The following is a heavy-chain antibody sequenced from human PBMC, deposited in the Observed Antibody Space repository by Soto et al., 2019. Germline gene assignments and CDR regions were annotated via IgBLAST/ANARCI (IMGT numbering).Heavy chain of an antibody. CDR1: GFTFSTYS. J-gene: IGHJ6*02. CDR3: ARGGSSSDNGMDV. D-gene: IGHD6-6*01. Sequence: EVQLVESGGGLVQPGGSLRLSCAASGFTFSTYSMNWVRQDPGKGLEWVSYISSRSYTIYYVDSVKGRFTISRDNAKNSLYLQMNSLRDEDTAVYYCARGGSSSDNGMDVWGQGTTVTVSS. CDR2: ISSRSYTI. V-gene: IGHV3-48*02.